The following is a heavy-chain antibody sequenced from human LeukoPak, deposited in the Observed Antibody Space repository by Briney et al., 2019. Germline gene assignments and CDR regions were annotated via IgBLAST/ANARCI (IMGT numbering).Heavy chain of an antibody. J-gene: IGHJ5*02. V-gene: IGHV3-49*03. D-gene: IGHD3-10*01. CDR2: IRSTPYGGTT. CDR1: GFTFGDYA. CDR3: SRAHYGSGSYYHH. Sequence: GGSLRLSCRGSGFTFGDYAISWFRQAPGKGMEWVGFIRSTPYGGTTEYAASVEGRFTISRDDSKSIAYLQMNSLKTEDAGVYYCSRAHYGSGSYYHHWGQGTLVTVSS.